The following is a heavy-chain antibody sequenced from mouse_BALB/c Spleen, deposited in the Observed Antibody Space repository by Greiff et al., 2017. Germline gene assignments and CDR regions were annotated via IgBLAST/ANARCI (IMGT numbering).Heavy chain of an antibody. CDR1: GYTFTSYW. CDR2: INPSTGYT. CDR3: ARSVYAMDY. J-gene: IGHJ4*01. Sequence: VKLMESGAELAKPGASVKMSCKASGYTFTSYWMHWVKQRPGQGLEWIGYINPSTGYTEYNQKFKDKATLTADKSSSTAYMQLSSLTSEDSAVYYCARSVYAMDYWGQGTSVTVSS. V-gene: IGHV1-7*01.